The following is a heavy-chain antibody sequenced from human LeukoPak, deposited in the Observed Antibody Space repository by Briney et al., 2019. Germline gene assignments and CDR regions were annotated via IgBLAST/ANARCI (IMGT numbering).Heavy chain of an antibody. CDR3: AREGGTYDSSGYYQAYDAFDI. Sequence: PGGSLRLSCAASGFTFSNLWVSWVRQAPGNGLEWVANMNQDGSGKYYVDSVKGRFTISRDNAKKSLYLQMNSLRAEDTAVYYCAREGGTYDSSGYYQAYDAFDIWGQGTMVTVSS. V-gene: IGHV3-7*03. J-gene: IGHJ3*02. CDR1: GFTFSNLW. D-gene: IGHD3-22*01. CDR2: MNQDGSGK.